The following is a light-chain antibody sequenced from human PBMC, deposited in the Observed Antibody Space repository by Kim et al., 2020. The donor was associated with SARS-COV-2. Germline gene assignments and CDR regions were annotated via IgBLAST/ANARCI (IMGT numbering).Light chain of an antibody. J-gene: IGKJ2*03. CDR2: DVS. CDR3: QQYDKPYS. Sequence: LSASVGDRVTITCQASQDIADYLNWYQQKAGKAPKLLIYDVSNLQTGVPSRFTGSKSGTTFTFTISSLQPEDIATYYCQQYDKPYSFGQGTKLEI. CDR1: QDIADY. V-gene: IGKV1-33*01.